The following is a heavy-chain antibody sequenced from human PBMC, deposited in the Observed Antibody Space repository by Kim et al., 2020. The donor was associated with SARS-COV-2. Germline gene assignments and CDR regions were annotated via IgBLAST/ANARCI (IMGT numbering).Heavy chain of an antibody. D-gene: IGHD2-15*01. J-gene: IGHJ4*02. Sequence: YNPSLKTRVTISVDTSKCQFSLKLSSVTAADTAVYCCARVRGVSFYFDYWGQTTLVTISS. CDR3: ARVRGVSFYFDY. V-gene: IGHV4-59*01.